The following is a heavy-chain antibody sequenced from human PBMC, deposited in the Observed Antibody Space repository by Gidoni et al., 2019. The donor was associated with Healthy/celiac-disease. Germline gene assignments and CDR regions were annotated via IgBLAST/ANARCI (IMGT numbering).Heavy chain of an antibody. J-gene: IGHJ3*02. D-gene: IGHD3-3*01. Sequence: QVQLQESGPGLVKPSQTLSLTCTVSGGSISSGCYYWSWIRQHPGKGLEWIGYLYYSGSTYYNPSLKSRVTISVDTSKNQFSLKLSSVTAADTAVYYCARDPADFWSGYSPGAFDIWGQGTMVTVSS. V-gene: IGHV4-31*03. CDR2: LYYSGST. CDR1: GGSISSGCYY. CDR3: ARDPADFWSGYSPGAFDI.